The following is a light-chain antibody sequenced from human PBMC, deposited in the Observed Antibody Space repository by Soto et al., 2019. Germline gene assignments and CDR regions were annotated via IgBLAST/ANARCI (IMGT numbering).Light chain of an antibody. CDR1: SSDVGGYNY. Sequence: QSVLTQPPSASGSPGQSVTISCTGTSSDVGGYNYVSWYQQHPGKAPTLIIYEVTKRPSGVPDRFSGSKSGNTASLTVSGLQAEDEADYYCNSYAGSNNYVVFGGGTKLTVL. J-gene: IGLJ2*01. CDR3: NSYAGSNNYVV. CDR2: EVT. V-gene: IGLV2-8*01.